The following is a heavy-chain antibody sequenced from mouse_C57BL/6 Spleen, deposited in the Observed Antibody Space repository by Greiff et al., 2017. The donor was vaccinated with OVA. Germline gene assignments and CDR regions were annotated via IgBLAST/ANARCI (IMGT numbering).Heavy chain of an antibody. CDR3: ARFDPYAMDY. J-gene: IGHJ4*01. CDR2: INPSNGYT. V-gene: IGHV1-53*01. Sequence: VQLQQPGTELVKPGASVKLSCKASGYTFTRYWMHWVKQRPGQGLEWIGNINPSNGYTNYNEKFKSKATLTVDKSSSTAYMHLSSLTSEDSAVYFCARFDPYAMDYWGQGTSVTVSS. CDR1: GYTFTRYW.